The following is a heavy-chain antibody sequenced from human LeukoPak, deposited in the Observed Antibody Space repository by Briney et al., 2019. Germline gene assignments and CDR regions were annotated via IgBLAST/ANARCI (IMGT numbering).Heavy chain of an antibody. CDR2: IYGGGTT. Sequence: GGSLRLSCAASGFTVSSNYMSWVRQAPGKGLEWVSVIYGGGTTYYADSVKGRFTISRDNSKNTLYLQMNSLRAEDTAVYYCAKAPVTSCRGAFCYPLDSWGQGTLVTVSS. J-gene: IGHJ4*02. CDR1: GFTVSSNY. V-gene: IGHV3-53*01. CDR3: AKAPVTSCRGAFCYPLDS. D-gene: IGHD2-15*01.